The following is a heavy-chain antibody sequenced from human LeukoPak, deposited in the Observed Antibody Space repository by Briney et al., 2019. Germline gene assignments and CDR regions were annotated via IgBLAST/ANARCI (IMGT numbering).Heavy chain of an antibody. D-gene: IGHD2-15*01. V-gene: IGHV1-24*01. CDR2: FDPEDGET. CDR3: ARARCVGSTNCYYFDY. J-gene: IGHJ4*02. Sequence: GASVKVSCKVSGYTLTELSMHWVRQAPGKGLEWMGGFDPEDGETIYAQKFQGRVTMTEDTSTDTAYMELSSLRSEDTAVYYCARARCVGSTNCYYFDYWGQGTLVTVSS. CDR1: GYTLTELS.